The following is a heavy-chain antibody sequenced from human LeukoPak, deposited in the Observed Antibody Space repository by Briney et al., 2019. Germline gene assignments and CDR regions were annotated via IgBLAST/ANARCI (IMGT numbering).Heavy chain of an antibody. CDR2: IYYSGST. V-gene: IGHV4-59*08. CDR3: ARCSRNDYVDYNDGYGMDV. D-gene: IGHD4-17*01. Sequence: ETLSLTCTVSGGSISSYYWSWIRQPPGKGLDWIGYIYYSGSTNYNPSLKRRATISVHTSRNQFSLKLSSVTAADTAVYYCARCSRNDYVDYNDGYGMDVWGQGTTVAVSS. J-gene: IGHJ6*02. CDR1: GGSISSYY.